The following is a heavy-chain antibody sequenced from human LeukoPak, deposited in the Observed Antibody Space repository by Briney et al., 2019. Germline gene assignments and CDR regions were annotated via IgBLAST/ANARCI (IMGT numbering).Heavy chain of an antibody. CDR1: GFTFNDYA. CDR3: AKDYDSSGYSTFGFDY. CDR2: ISWNSGSI. Sequence: GRSLRLSCAASGFTFNDYALHWVRQAPGKGLEWVSGISWNSGSIDYADSVKGRFTISRDNAKNSLYLQMNSLRAEDTALYYCAKDYDSSGYSTFGFDYWGQGTLVTVSS. J-gene: IGHJ4*02. D-gene: IGHD3-22*01. V-gene: IGHV3-9*01.